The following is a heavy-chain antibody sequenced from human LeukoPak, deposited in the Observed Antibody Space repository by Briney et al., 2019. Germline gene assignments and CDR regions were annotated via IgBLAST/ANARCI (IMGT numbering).Heavy chain of an antibody. D-gene: IGHD2-2*01. J-gene: IGHJ6*03. CDR3: ARGPYCSSTSCINWYYYYMDV. V-gene: IGHV1-2*06. CDR1: GYTFTGYY. CDR2: INPNSGGT. Sequence: ASVKVSCKASGYTFTGYYMHWVRQAPGQGLEWMGRINPNSGGTNYAQKFQGRVTMTRDTSVSTAYMELSRLRSDDTAVYYCARGPYCSSTSCINWYYYYMDVWGKGTAVTVSS.